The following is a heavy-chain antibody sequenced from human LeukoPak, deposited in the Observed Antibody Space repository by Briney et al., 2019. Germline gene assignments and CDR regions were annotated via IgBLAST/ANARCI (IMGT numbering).Heavy chain of an antibody. CDR2: ISSNGGST. CDR1: GFTFSSYA. V-gene: IGHV3-64*01. J-gene: IGHJ4*02. D-gene: IGHD1-26*01. Sequence: PGGSLRLSCAASGFTFSSYAMHWVRQAPGKGLEYVSAISSNGGSTYYANSVKGRFTSSRDNSKTTLYLQMGSLRAEDMAVYYCAKDPASGAGFDYWGQGALVTVS. CDR3: AKDPASGAGFDY.